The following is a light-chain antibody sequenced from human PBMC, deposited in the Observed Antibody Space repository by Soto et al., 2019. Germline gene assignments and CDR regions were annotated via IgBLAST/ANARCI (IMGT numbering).Light chain of an antibody. CDR1: QGIGSD. Sequence: DIQMTQSPSSLSASVGDRVTITCRASQGIGSDLGWYQQKAGKAPKRLIYAAPSWQRGVPSRFSRSGSGTESTLTISSLQPEDFAPYFFLQHNNYPWTFGQGTEVEIK. CDR2: AAP. V-gene: IGKV1-17*01. J-gene: IGKJ1*01. CDR3: LQHNNYPWT.